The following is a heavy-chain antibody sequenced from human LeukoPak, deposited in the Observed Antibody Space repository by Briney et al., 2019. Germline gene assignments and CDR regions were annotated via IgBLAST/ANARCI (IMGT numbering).Heavy chain of an antibody. D-gene: IGHD4-17*01. CDR3: ARENGRGDYENTYYFDY. Sequence: ASVKVSCKASGYTFTSYGISWVRQAPGQGLEWMGWISAYNGNTNYAQKLQGRVTMTTDTSTSTAYMELRSLRSDDTAVYYCARENGRGDYENTYYFDYWGQGTLVTVSS. V-gene: IGHV1-18*01. CDR2: ISAYNGNT. CDR1: GYTFTSYG. J-gene: IGHJ4*02.